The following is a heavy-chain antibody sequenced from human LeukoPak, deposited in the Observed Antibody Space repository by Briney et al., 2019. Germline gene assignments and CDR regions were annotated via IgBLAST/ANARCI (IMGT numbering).Heavy chain of an antibody. CDR1: GGSFSGYY. CDR3: ARLVGVVVTATEGYYFDY. J-gene: IGHJ4*02. Sequence: SETLSLTCAVYGGSFSGYYWSWIRQPPGKGLEWIGEINHSGSTNYNPSLKSRVTISVDTSKNQFSLKLSSVTAADTAVYYCARLVGVVVTATEGYYFDYWGQGTLVTVSS. V-gene: IGHV4-34*01. D-gene: IGHD2-21*02. CDR2: INHSGST.